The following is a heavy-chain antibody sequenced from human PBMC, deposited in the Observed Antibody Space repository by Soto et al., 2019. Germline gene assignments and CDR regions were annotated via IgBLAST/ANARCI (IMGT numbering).Heavy chain of an antibody. CDR3: AREKDLIAPVEVKPARKYYYYYGMDV. Sequence: SETLSLACTVSGGSISSYDWSWIRQPAGKGVEWIGRIYTSGSTNYNPSLKSRVTMSVDTSKNQFSLKLSSVTAADTAVYYCAREKDLIAPVEVKPARKYYYYYGMDVWGQGTTVTVSS. V-gene: IGHV4-4*07. J-gene: IGHJ6*02. D-gene: IGHD6-25*01. CDR1: GGSISSYD. CDR2: IYTSGST.